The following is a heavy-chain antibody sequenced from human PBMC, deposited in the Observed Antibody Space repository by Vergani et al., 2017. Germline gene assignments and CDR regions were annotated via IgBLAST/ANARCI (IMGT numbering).Heavy chain of an antibody. Sequence: QLQLQESGPGLVKPSETLSLTCTVSGGSISSSSYYWGWIRQPPGKGLEWIGSIYYSGSTYYNPSLKSRVTISVATSKNQFSLKLSSVTAAETAVYYCASLGLYGDSDYWGQGTLVTVSS. CDR1: GGSISSSSYY. V-gene: IGHV4-39*01. CDR2: IYYSGST. CDR3: ASLGLYGDSDY. J-gene: IGHJ4*02. D-gene: IGHD4-17*01.